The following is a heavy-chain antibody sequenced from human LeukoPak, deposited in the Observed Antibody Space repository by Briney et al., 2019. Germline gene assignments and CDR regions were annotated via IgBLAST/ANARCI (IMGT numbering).Heavy chain of an antibody. CDR2: TYYRSKWYN. CDR1: GDSVSSNSAA. CDR3: ARGGSYSSGWYVWFDP. V-gene: IGHV6-1*01. J-gene: IGHJ5*02. D-gene: IGHD6-19*01. Sequence: SQTLSLTCAISGDSVSSNSAAWNWIRQSPSRGLEWLGRTYYRSKWYNDYAVSVKSRITINPDTSKNQFSLQLNSVTPEDTAVYYRARGGSYSSGWYVWFDPWGQGTLVTVSS.